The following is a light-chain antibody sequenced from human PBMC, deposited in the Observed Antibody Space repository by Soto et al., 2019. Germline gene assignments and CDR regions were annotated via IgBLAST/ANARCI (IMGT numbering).Light chain of an antibody. CDR2: DAS. CDR1: QDINNY. J-gene: IGKJ4*01. CDR3: QQVISYPLT. Sequence: DVQLTQSPSSLSASVGDRVTVICQASQDINNYLNWYQQKPGKAPKVLIYDASNLKTGVPPRFSGSGSGTEFTLTISSLQPEDFATYFCQQVISYPLTFGGGTKVDIK. V-gene: IGKV1-33*01.